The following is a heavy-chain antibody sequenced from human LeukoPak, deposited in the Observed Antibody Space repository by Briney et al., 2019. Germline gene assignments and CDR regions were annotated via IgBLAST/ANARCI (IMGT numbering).Heavy chain of an antibody. Sequence: ASVKVSCKASGYTFTSYGISWVRQAPGQGLEWMGWISAYNGNTNYAQKLQGRVTMTTDTSTSTAYMELRSLRSDDTAVYYCARDRKEREHIAVAGTDDAFDIWGQGTMVTVSS. D-gene: IGHD6-19*01. CDR2: ISAYNGNT. J-gene: IGHJ3*02. CDR3: ARDRKEREHIAVAGTDDAFDI. V-gene: IGHV1-18*01. CDR1: GYTFTSYG.